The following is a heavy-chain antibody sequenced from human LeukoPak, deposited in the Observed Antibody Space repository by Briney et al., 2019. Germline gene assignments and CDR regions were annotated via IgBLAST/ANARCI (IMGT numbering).Heavy chain of an antibody. CDR1: GYTFTGYF. V-gene: IGHV1-2*02. CDR2: INPTSGGT. D-gene: IGHD2-21*01. Sequence: ASVKVPCKASGYTFTGYFMHGVRQAPGQGLEWVGWINPTSGGTSYAQKFQGRVTLTRDTSINTAYMDLSSLRYDDTAIYYCARGHSGDGYHFDYWGQGTLVAVSS. J-gene: IGHJ4*02. CDR3: ARGHSGDGYHFDY.